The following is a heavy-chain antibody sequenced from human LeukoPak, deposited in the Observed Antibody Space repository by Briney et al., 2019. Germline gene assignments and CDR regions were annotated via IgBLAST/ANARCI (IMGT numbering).Heavy chain of an antibody. D-gene: IGHD3-10*01. CDR1: GYTFTSYG. Sequence: GASVKVSCKASGYTFTSYGFSWVRQAPGQGLEWMGWISAFNGGTNYAQKLQGRVTMTTDTSTGTAYMELRSLRSDDTAVYYCARSGSRIQWFGETMGYSDYWGRGTLVTVSS. CDR2: ISAFNGGT. V-gene: IGHV1-18*01. CDR3: ARSGSRIQWFGETMGYSDY. J-gene: IGHJ4*02.